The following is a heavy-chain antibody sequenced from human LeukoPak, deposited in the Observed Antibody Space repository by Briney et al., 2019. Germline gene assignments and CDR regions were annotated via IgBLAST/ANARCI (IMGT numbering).Heavy chain of an antibody. CDR3: ARHPYQLLFRYAFDI. CDR2: IYYSGST. CDR1: GGPISSGDYY. Sequence: SETLSLTCTVSGGPISSGDYYWGWIRQPPGKGLEWIGSIYYSGSTYYNPSLKSRVTISVDTSENQFSLKLSSVTAADTAVYYCARHPYQLLFRYAFDIWGQGTMVTVSS. J-gene: IGHJ3*02. D-gene: IGHD2-2*01. V-gene: IGHV4-39*01.